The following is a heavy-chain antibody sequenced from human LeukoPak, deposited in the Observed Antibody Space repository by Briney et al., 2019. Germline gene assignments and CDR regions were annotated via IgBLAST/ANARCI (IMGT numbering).Heavy chain of an antibody. CDR3: ATSALGVGDYYYYGMDV. V-gene: IGHV1-69*01. D-gene: IGHD3-16*01. J-gene: IGHJ6*02. CDR1: GGTFSSYA. CDR2: IIPIFGTA. Sequence: SVKVSCKASGGTFSSYAISWVRQAPGQGLEWMGGIIPIFGTANYAQKFQDRVTITADESTSTAYMELSSLRSEDTAVYYCATSALGVGDYYYYGMDVWGQGTTVTVSS.